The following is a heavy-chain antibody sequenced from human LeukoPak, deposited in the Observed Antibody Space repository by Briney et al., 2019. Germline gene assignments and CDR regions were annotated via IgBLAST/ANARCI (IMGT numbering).Heavy chain of an antibody. V-gene: IGHV3-43*01. J-gene: IGHJ4*02. D-gene: IGHD3-10*01. CDR3: AKCRHYYGSGSYAPDY. CDR2: ISWDGGST. Sequence: GGSLRLSCAASGFTFDDYTMHWVRQPPGKGLEWVSLISWDGGSTYYADSVKGRFIISRDNSKNSLYLQMNSLRTEDTALYYCAKCRHYYGSGSYAPDYWGQGTLVTVSS. CDR1: GFTFDDYT.